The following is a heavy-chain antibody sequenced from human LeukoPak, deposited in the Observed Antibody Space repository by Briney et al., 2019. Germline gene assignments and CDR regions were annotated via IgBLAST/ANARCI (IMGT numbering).Heavy chain of an antibody. D-gene: IGHD2-2*01. Sequence: GSLRLSCAASGFTFSSYWMHWVRQAPGKGLVWVSRINGDGSSTTYADAVKGRFTISRDNAKYALYLQMSSLRAEDTAVYYCARRGLVPAFDIWGQGTMVTVAS. V-gene: IGHV3-74*01. J-gene: IGHJ3*02. CDR3: ARRGLVPAFDI. CDR2: INGDGSST. CDR1: GFTFSSYW.